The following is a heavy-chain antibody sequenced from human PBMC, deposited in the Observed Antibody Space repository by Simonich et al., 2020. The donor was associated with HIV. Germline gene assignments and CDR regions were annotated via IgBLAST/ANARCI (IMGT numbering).Heavy chain of an antibody. CDR1: GYTFTDYY. J-gene: IGHJ4*02. D-gene: IGHD1-1*01. CDR2: CAPEQDET. Sequence: EVQLVQSGAEVKKPGATVKISCRVFGYTFTDYYIHWVQPVPGKGHEWSGLCAPEQDETINAGKFHGRLTITADTSPDIAYMERSSLRSEDTAVYYCATVGLRDGYNYYWGQGTLITVSS. CDR3: ATVGLRDGYNYY. V-gene: IGHV1-69-2*01.